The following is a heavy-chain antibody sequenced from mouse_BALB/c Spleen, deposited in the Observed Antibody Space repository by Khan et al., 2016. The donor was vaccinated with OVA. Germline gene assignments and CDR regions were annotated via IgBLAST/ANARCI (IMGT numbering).Heavy chain of an antibody. J-gene: IGHJ4*01. D-gene: IGHD1-1*01. CDR2: VTYSGNT. CDR1: GDSITSGF. V-gene: IGHV3-8*02. Sequence: EVQLQESGPRLVKPSQTLSLTCSVTGDSITSGFWNWIRKFPGHKFAYMGYVTYSGNTYYYPSLKSRLSITRDTSKTQYSLTFTSVTTEDTATYVCARSYGSWAMDYWGQGTSVTVSS. CDR3: ARSYGSWAMDY.